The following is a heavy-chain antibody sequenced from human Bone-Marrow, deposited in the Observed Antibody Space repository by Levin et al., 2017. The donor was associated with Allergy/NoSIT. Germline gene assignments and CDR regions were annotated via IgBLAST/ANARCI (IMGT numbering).Heavy chain of an antibody. CDR3: AREAYCSTTGCYKWFDP. V-gene: IGHV4-38-2*02. CDR1: GYSINSGYF. Sequence: SETLSLTCAVSGYSINSGYFWGWIRQPPGKGLEWIGSWYHSGNTPYNPSLKSRVTISVDTSRNHFSLRLTSVTAADTAVYYCAREAYCSTTGCYKWFDPWGQGILVTVSS. J-gene: IGHJ5*02. CDR2: WYHSGNT. D-gene: IGHD2-2*01.